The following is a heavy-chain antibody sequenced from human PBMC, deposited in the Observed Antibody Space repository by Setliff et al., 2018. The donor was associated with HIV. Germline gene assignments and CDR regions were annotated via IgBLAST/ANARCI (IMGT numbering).Heavy chain of an antibody. D-gene: IGHD2-15*01. CDR2: IYNSGGT. CDR1: GGSMSSYF. CDR3: ARVDCSGGSCYSPAY. V-gene: IGHV4-59*01. Sequence: SETLSLTCTVSGGSMSSYFWSWIRQSPGKGLEWIGYIYNSGGTNYNPSLKSRVTISLDTSKNQFSLNLTSVTAADTAVYYCARVDCSGGSCYSPAYWGQGTPVTV. J-gene: IGHJ4*02.